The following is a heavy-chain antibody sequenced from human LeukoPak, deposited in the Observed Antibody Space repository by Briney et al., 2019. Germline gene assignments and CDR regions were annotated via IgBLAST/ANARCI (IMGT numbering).Heavy chain of an antibody. Sequence: PGGSLRLSCAASGFTFDDYAMHWVRQAPGKGLEWVSGISWNSGSIGYADSVKGRFTISRDNAKNSLYLQMNSLRAEDTALYYCAEDMNDFWGYYNFGYWGQGTLVTVSS. CDR3: AEDMNDFWGYYNFGY. D-gene: IGHD3-3*01. J-gene: IGHJ4*02. CDR1: GFTFDDYA. CDR2: ISWNSGSI. V-gene: IGHV3-9*01.